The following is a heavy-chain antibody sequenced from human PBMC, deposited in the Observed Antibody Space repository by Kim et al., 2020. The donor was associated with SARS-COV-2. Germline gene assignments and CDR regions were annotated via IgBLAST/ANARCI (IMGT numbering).Heavy chain of an antibody. J-gene: IGHJ4*02. D-gene: IGHD3-22*01. CDR1: GGSISSSSYY. V-gene: IGHV4-39*07. CDR3: ARAPDYYDSSGYDRPFDY. CDR2: IYYSGST. Sequence: SETLSLTCTVSGGSISSSSYYWGWIRQPPGKGLEWIGSIYYSGSTYYNPSLKSRVTISVDTSKNQFSLKLSSVTAADTAVYYCARAPDYYDSSGYDRPFDYWGQGTLVTVSS.